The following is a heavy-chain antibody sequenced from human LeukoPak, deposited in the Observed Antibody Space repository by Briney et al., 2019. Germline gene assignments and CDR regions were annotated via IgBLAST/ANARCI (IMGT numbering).Heavy chain of an antibody. D-gene: IGHD4-17*01. V-gene: IGHV4-38-2*01. CDR1: GYSISSGYY. CDR2: IYHSGGT. Sequence: SETLSLTCAVSGYSISSGYYWGWIRQPPGKGLEWIGSIYHSGGTYYNPSLKSRVTISVDTSKNQFSLKLSSVTAADTAVYYCARLGDYREYWGQGTLVTVSS. CDR3: ARLGDYREY. J-gene: IGHJ4*02.